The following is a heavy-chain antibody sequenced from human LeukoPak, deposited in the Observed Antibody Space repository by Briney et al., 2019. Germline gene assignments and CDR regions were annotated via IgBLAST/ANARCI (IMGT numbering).Heavy chain of an antibody. D-gene: IGHD4-17*01. CDR3: ARVRSNGDYSPHFDY. CDR2: IYYSGST. J-gene: IGHJ4*02. CDR1: GGSISSYY. Sequence: SETLSLTCTVSGGSISSYYWSWIRQPPGKGLEWIGYIYYSGSTNYNPSLKSRVTISVDTSKNQFSLKLSSVTAADTAVYYCARVRSNGDYSPHFDYWGQGTLVTVSS. V-gene: IGHV4-59*01.